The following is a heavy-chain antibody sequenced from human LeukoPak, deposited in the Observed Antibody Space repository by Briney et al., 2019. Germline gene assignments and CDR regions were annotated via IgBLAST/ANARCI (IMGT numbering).Heavy chain of an antibody. J-gene: IGHJ4*02. D-gene: IGHD3-10*01. V-gene: IGHV1-18*04. CDR3: ARRGLLWFGESSPYFDY. Sequence: ASVKVSCKASGYTFTSYYMHWVRQAPGQGLEWMGWISAYNGNTNYAQKLQGRVTMTTDTSTSTAYMELRSLRSDDTAVYYCARRGLLWFGESSPYFDYWGQGTLVTVSS. CDR2: ISAYNGNT. CDR1: GYTFTSYY.